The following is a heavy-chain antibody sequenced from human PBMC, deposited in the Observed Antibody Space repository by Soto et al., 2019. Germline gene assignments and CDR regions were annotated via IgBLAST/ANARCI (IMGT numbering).Heavy chain of an antibody. J-gene: IGHJ4*02. V-gene: IGHV3-66*02. CDR2: VYSGGST. CDR1: GFTVTTNY. CDR3: ARDQGRFLEWLSKDY. Sequence: PGGSLRLSCAASGFTVTTNYMSWVRQPPGKGLEWVSVVYSGGSTYYADSVKGRFTISRDNSKNTLYLQMNSLRAEDTAVYYCARDQGRFLEWLSKDYWGQGTLVTVSS. D-gene: IGHD3-3*01.